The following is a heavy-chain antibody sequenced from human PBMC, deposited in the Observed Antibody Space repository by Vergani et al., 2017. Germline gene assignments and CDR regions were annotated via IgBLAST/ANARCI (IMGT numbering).Heavy chain of an antibody. Sequence: QVQVVQSGAEVKKSGASVKVSCKTSGYTFSNYYMHWVRQAHGQGLEWMGIINPSGGHTNYAQKFQGRVTMTRDTSTSTVYMELSSLRSEDTAIYDCARGDYGILTGYRYWGQGTLVTVSA. J-gene: IGHJ4*02. D-gene: IGHD3-9*01. CDR2: INPSGGHT. V-gene: IGHV1-46*03. CDR1: GYTFSNYY. CDR3: ARGDYGILTGYRY.